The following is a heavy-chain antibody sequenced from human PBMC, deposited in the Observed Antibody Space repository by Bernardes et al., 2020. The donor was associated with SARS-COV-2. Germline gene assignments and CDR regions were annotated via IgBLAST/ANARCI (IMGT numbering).Heavy chain of an antibody. D-gene: IGHD3-3*01. CDR3: ARIRTYYDFWSGYSRIYYYYAMDV. J-gene: IGHJ6*02. CDR1: GFSLSSSEVC. CDR2: IDWKDDK. V-gene: IGHV2-70*01. Sequence: SGPTLVKPTQTLTLTCTFSGFSLSSSEVCVSWIRQPPGKALEWLALIDWKDDKYYSPSLKTRLTISKDTSKNQVVLTMTNMDPVDTATYYCARIRTYYDFWSGYSRIYYYYAMDVWGQGTTVTVSS.